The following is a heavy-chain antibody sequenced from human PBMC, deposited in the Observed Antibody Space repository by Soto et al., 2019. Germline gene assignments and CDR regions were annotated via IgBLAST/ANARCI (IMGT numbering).Heavy chain of an antibody. D-gene: IGHD2-2*01. CDR1: GHTFQNYA. CDR3: AKVSRGSAVVPAALG. J-gene: IGHJ4*02. Sequence: EVQLLESGGGSVQPGGSLRLSCVASGHTFQNYAMTWVRQAPGKGLEWVSVISGSGGSTYYADSVRGRFTISRDDSKNTLYLQMSSLRAEVTAGYYFAKVSRGSAVVPAALGWGQGTRVTVSS. CDR2: ISGSGGST. V-gene: IGHV3-23*01.